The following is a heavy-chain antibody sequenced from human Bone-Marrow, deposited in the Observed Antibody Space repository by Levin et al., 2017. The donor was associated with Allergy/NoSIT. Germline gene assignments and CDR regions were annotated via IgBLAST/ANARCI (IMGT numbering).Heavy chain of an antibody. CDR2: ISSDGRST. CDR1: GFTFSSYW. J-gene: IGHJ4*02. V-gene: IGHV3-74*01. Sequence: GGSLRLSCATSGFTFSSYWMHWVRQAPGKGLAWVSRISSDGRSTSYADSVKGRFTISRDDAKNMLYLQMDSLRVEDTAVYYCGRALRYCSGGDCDQTIDYWGQGTLVTVSS. D-gene: IGHD2-15*01. CDR3: GRALRYCSGGDCDQTIDY.